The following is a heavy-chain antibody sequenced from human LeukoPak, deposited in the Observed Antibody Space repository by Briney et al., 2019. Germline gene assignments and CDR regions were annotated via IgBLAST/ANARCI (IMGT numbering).Heavy chain of an antibody. Sequence: PSETLSLTCTVSGGSISSGGYYWSWIRQHPGKGLEWIGYIYYSVSTYYNPSLKSRVTISVDTSKNQFSLKLSSVTAADTAVYYCARGHGGHRATYYDYVWGSYRQYYFDYWGQGTLVTVSS. CDR3: ARGHGGHRATYYDYVWGSYRQYYFDY. CDR2: IYYSVST. CDR1: GGSISSGGYY. D-gene: IGHD3-16*02. V-gene: IGHV4-31*03. J-gene: IGHJ4*02.